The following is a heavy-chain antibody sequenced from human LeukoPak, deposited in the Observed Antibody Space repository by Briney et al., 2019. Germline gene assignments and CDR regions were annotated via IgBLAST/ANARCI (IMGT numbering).Heavy chain of an antibody. CDR3: AKSFGPVIAAAGTGAD. Sequence: GGSLSLSCAASGFSVRTTYMSWVRQAPGKRLEWVSVLYTGGGTDHADSVKGRFTISRDNSKNTLYLQMNSLRAEDTAVYYCAKSFGPVIAAAGTGADWGQGTLVTVSS. CDR1: GFSVRTTY. J-gene: IGHJ4*02. D-gene: IGHD6-13*01. V-gene: IGHV3-53*01. CDR2: LYTGGGT.